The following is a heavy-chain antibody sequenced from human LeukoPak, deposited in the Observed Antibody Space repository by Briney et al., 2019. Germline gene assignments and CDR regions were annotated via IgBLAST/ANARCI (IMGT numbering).Heavy chain of an antibody. CDR2: IYYSGST. CDR3: ARERAMDMYNWFDP. D-gene: IGHD5-18*01. J-gene: IGHJ5*02. Sequence: SETLSLTCTVSGGSISRYYWSWIRQPPGKGLGWVGYIYYSGSTNYNPSLKSRVTISVDTSKNQFSLKLSSVTAADTAVYYCARERAMDMYNWFDPWGQGTLVTVSS. CDR1: GGSISRYY. V-gene: IGHV4-59*01.